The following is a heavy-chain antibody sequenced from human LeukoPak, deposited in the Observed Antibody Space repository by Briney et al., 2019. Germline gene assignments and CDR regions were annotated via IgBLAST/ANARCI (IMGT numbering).Heavy chain of an antibody. Sequence: GGSLRLSCAASGFTFSNYWMSWVRQAPGKGLEWVANIKQDGNERYYVGSVRGRFTISRDNAKDSLYLQMNSLRAEDTAVYYCARHYDILTGTFPYYWGQGTLVTVSS. CDR3: ARHYDILTGTFPYY. J-gene: IGHJ4*02. CDR1: GFTFSNYW. D-gene: IGHD3-9*01. CDR2: IKQDGNER. V-gene: IGHV3-7*03.